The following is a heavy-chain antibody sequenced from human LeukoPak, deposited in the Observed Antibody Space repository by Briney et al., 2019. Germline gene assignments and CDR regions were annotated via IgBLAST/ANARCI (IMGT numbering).Heavy chain of an antibody. J-gene: IGHJ4*02. CDR3: ASYGDSGNY. V-gene: IGHV4-34*01. CDR1: GGSFSGYY. D-gene: IGHD4-17*01. CDR2: INHSGST. Sequence: NPSETLSLTCAVYGGSFSGYYWSWIRQPPGKGLEWIGEINHSGSTNYNPSLKSRVTISVDTSKNQFSLKLSSVTAADTAVYYCASYGDSGNYWGQGTLVTVPS.